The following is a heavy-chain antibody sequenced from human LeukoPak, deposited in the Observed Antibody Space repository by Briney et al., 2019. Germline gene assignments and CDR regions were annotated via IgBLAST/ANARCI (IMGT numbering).Heavy chain of an antibody. Sequence: GESLKISCKGSGYRFTNYWIGWVRQMPGKGLEWMGIIYPSDSDTRYSPSFQGQVTISADKSISTAYLQWSSLKASDTAMYYCVRGGLQYYYDSSGRGYFDYWGQGTLVTVSS. CDR1: GYRFTNYW. V-gene: IGHV5-51*01. J-gene: IGHJ4*02. CDR2: IYPSDSDT. D-gene: IGHD3-22*01. CDR3: VRGGLQYYYDSSGRGYFDY.